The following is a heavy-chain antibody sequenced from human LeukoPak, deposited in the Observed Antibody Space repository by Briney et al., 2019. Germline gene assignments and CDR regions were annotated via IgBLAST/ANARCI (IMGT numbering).Heavy chain of an antibody. CDR1: GGSISSSSYY. D-gene: IGHD2-2*01. V-gene: IGHV4-39*07. Sequence: SETLSLTCTVSGGSISSSSYYWGWIRQPPGKGLEWIGSIYYSGSTYYNPSLKSRVTISVDTSKNQFSLKLSSVTAADTAVYYCAREHIVVVPAAISNWFDPWGQGTLVTVSS. CDR2: IYYSGST. J-gene: IGHJ5*02. CDR3: AREHIVVVPAAISNWFDP.